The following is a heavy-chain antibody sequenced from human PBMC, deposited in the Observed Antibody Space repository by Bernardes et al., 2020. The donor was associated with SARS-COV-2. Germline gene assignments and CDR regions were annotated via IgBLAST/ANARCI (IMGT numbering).Heavy chain of an antibody. D-gene: IGHD2-2*01. CDR3: AREYCSSTSCYEGWFDP. CDR2: ISAYNGNT. J-gene: IGHJ5*02. Sequence: ASVKVSCKASGYTFTSYGISWVLQAPGQGLEWMGWISAYNGNTNYAQKLQGRVTMTTDTSTSTAYMELRSLRSDDTAVYYCAREYCSSTSCYEGWFDPWGQGTLVTASS. CDR1: GYTFTSYG. V-gene: IGHV1-18*01.